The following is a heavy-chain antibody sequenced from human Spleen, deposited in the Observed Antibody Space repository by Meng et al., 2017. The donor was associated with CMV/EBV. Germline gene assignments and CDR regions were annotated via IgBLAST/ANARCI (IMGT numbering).Heavy chain of an antibody. D-gene: IGHD3-3*01. Sequence: SETLSLTCAVYGGSFSGYYWSWIRQPPGKGLEWIGEINHSGSTNYNPSLKSRVTISVDTSKNQFSLKLSSVTAADTAVYYCARAASSETDFWSGYDFDYWGQGTLVTVSS. CDR1: GGSFSGYY. CDR2: INHSGST. J-gene: IGHJ4*02. CDR3: ARAASSETDFWSGYDFDY. V-gene: IGHV4-34*01.